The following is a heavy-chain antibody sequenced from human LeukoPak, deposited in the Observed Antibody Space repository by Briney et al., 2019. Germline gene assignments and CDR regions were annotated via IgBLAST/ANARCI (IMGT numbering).Heavy chain of an antibody. D-gene: IGHD3-3*01. V-gene: IGHV1-2*02. CDR1: GYTFTGYY. CDR2: INPNSGGT. CDR3: ARDGYEWLSDGDWDY. J-gene: IGHJ4*02. Sequence: ASVKVSCKASGYTFTGYYMHWVRQAPGQGLEWMGWINPNSGGTNYAQKFQGRVTLTRDTSISTAYMELSRLRSDDTAVYYCARDGYEWLSDGDWDYWGQGTLLTVSS.